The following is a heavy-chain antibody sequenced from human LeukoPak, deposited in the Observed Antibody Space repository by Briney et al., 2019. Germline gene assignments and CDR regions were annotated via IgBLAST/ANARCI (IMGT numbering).Heavy chain of an antibody. D-gene: IGHD3-10*01. J-gene: IGHJ6*02. CDR2: ISWNSGSI. CDR3: AGLFGVGEKDHYYYGMDV. Sequence: GGSLRLSCAASGFTFDDYAMHWVRQAPGKGLEWVSGISWNSGSIGYADSVKGRFTISRDNAKNSLYLQMNSLRAEDTALYYCAGLFGVGEKDHYYYGMDVWGQGTTVTVSS. CDR1: GFTFDDYA. V-gene: IGHV3-9*01.